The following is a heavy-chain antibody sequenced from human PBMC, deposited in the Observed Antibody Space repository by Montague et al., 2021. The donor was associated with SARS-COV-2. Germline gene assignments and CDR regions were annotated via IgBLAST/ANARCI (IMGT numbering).Heavy chain of an antibody. V-gene: IGHV4-39*01. CDR1: GSSITTDAYH. CDR3: ARHLSTGTGRGFIDA. J-gene: IGHJ5*02. CDR2: ISSRDFT. Sequence: SETLSLTCTVSGSSITTDAYHWGWIRQSPGKGLEWIGTISSRDFTYYNPSLKTRVNISVDTSRTHFSLTLRSVTAADTAVYSCARHLSTGTGRGFIDAWGQGTLVAVSS. D-gene: IGHD1-1*01.